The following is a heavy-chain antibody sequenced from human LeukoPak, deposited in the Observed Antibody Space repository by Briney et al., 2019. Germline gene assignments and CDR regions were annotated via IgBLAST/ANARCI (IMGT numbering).Heavy chain of an antibody. J-gene: IGHJ6*03. CDR3: ARALPTLVAATPAPPKYYYYYMDV. V-gene: IGHV3-11*01. CDR1: GFTFSDYY. Sequence: PGGSLRLSCAASGFTFSDYYMSWIRQAPGKGLEWVSYISGSGSTVYYAASVRGRFTISRDNAKNSLFLQMNSLRAEDTAVYYCARALPTLVAATPAPPKYYYYYMDVWGKGTTVTVSS. D-gene: IGHD2-15*01. CDR2: ISGSGSTV.